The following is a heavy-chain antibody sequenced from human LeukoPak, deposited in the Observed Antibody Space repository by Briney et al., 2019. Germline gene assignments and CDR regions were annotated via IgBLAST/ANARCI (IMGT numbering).Heavy chain of an antibody. V-gene: IGHV3-30-3*01. D-gene: IGHD3-10*01. J-gene: IGHJ4*02. Sequence: PGGSLRLSCAVSGFSFRNYAMHWVRQAPDKGLEWVAVISYDGDNEWYADSVKGRFTISRDNGKNSLYLQMNSLRDEDTAVYYCVRGDGWFGELLNFDNWGQGTLVTVSS. CDR2: ISYDGDNE. CDR1: GFSFRNYA. CDR3: VRGDGWFGELLNFDN.